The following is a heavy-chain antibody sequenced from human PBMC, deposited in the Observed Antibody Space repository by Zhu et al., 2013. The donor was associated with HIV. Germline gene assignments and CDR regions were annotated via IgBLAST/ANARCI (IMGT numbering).Heavy chain of an antibody. CDR1: GYSFTGYY. V-gene: IGHV1-2*02. D-gene: IGHD3-22*01. CDR3: ARGSYYDSSGPXNYMDV. CDR2: INPNSGGT. J-gene: IGHJ6*03. Sequence: QVQLVQSGAEMKKAGASVKVSCKTSGYSFTGYYMHWVRQAPGQGLEWMGWINPNSGGTKYAQKFQGRVTMTRDTSITTAYMELSRLRSDDTAVYYCARGSYYDSSGPXNYMDVWAKGPRSRLL.